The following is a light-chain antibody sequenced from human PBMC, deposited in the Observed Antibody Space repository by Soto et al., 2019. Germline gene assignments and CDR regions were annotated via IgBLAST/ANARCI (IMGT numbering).Light chain of an antibody. Sequence: EIVLTQSPGTLSLSPGERATRSCRASQSVSSGYLAWYQQKPGQAPRLLIYGASSRATGSPDRFSGSGSGTDFTLTISRLEPEDFAVYYCQQYDRSPLTFGGGTKVEIK. CDR1: QSVSSGY. V-gene: IGKV3-20*01. J-gene: IGKJ4*01. CDR3: QQYDRSPLT. CDR2: GAS.